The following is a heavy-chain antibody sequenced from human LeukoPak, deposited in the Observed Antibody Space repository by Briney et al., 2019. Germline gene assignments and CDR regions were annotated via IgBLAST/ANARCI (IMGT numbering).Heavy chain of an antibody. CDR2: ISGDGGST. J-gene: IGHJ4*02. D-gene: IGHD6-19*01. V-gene: IGHV3-43*02. CDR1: GFTFDDYA. Sequence: GGSLRLSCAASGFTFDDYAKHCVRQAPGRGLEWVSLISGDGGSTYYADSVKGRFTISRDNSKDSLYLQMNSLRTEDTALYYCAKPSSGWYRFDYWGQGTLVTVSS. CDR3: AKPSSGWYRFDY.